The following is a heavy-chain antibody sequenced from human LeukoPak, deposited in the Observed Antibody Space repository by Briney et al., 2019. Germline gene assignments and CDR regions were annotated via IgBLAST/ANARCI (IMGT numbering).Heavy chain of an antibody. CDR3: ARDPRPGTDILTGYYRGCFDY. D-gene: IGHD3-9*01. Sequence: PGGSLRLSCAASGFTFSSYAMSWVRQAPGKGLEWVSYISSSGSTIYYADSVKGRFTISRDNAKNSLYLQMNSLRAEDTAVYYCARDPRPGTDILTGYYRGCFDYWGQGTLVTVSS. J-gene: IGHJ4*02. CDR2: ISSSGSTI. V-gene: IGHV3-48*03. CDR1: GFTFSSYA.